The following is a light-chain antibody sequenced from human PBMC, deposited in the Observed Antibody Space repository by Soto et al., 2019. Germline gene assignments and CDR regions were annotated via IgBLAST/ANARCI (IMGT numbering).Light chain of an antibody. V-gene: IGKV3-11*01. J-gene: IGKJ5*01. CDR3: QHRSIWPA. Sequence: EIVSTQSPSTLSLSPGERATLSCRASQSVSSYLAWYQQKPGQAPRLLISDASNRATGIPARFSGSGSGTDFTLTISSLEPEDFAVYYCQHRSIWPAFGQGTRLEIK. CDR2: DAS. CDR1: QSVSSY.